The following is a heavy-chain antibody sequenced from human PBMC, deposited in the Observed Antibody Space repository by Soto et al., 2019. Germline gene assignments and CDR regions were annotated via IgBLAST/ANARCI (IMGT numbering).Heavy chain of an antibody. CDR2: ISGSGGST. CDR3: AKASYDYYDSSGPATFDY. J-gene: IGHJ4*02. Sequence: EVQLLESGGGLVQPGGSLRLSCAASGFTFSSYAMSWVRQAPGKGLEWVSAISGSGGSTYYADSVKGRFTISRANSKNTLYLQMNSLRAEDTAVYYCAKASYDYYDSSGPATFDYWGQGTLVTVSS. D-gene: IGHD3-22*01. V-gene: IGHV3-23*01. CDR1: GFTFSSYA.